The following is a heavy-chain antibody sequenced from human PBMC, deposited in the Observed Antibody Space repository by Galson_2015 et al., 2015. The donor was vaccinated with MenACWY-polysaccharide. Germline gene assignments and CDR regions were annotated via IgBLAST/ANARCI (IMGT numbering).Heavy chain of an antibody. CDR1: GDSVSSNSAA. CDR3: ARGPSGWYTNWFDP. D-gene: IGHD6-19*01. CDR2: TYYRSKWYN. J-gene: IGHJ5*02. V-gene: IGHV6-1*01. Sequence: CAISGDSVSSNSAAWNWIRQSPSRGLEWLGRTYYRSKWYNDYAVSVKSRITINPDTSKNQFSLQLDSVTPEDTAVYYCARGPSGWYTNWFDPWGQGTLVAVSS.